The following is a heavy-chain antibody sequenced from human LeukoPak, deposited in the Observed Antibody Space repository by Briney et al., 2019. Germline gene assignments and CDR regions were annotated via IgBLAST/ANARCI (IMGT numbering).Heavy chain of an antibody. J-gene: IGHJ3*02. D-gene: IGHD3-10*01. Sequence: GGSLRLSCSASGFTFSSYAMHWVRQAPGKGLEYVSAISSNGGSTYYADSVKGRFTISRDNSKNTLYLQMSSLRAEDTAVCYCVKDGITMVRGRGIDIWGQGTMVTVSS. CDR1: GFTFSSYA. CDR3: VKDGITMVRGRGIDI. V-gene: IGHV3-64D*06. CDR2: ISSNGGST.